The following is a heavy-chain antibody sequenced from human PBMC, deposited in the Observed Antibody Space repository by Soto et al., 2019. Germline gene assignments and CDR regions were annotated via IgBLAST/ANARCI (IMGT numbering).Heavy chain of an antibody. V-gene: IGHV1-8*01. CDR2: MNPNSGNT. J-gene: IGHJ6*02. Sequence: QVQLVQSGAEVKKPGASVKVSCKASGYTFTSYDINWVRQATGQGLEWMGWMNPNSGNTGYAQKFQGRVTMTRNTAISTAYVELSSLRSEDTAVYYCERGSLLWFGELMLHYYGMDVWGQGTTVTVSS. D-gene: IGHD3-10*01. CDR3: ERGSLLWFGELMLHYYGMDV. CDR1: GYTFTSYD.